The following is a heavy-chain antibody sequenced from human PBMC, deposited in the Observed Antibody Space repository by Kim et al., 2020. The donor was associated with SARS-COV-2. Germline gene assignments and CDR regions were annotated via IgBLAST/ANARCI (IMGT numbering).Heavy chain of an antibody. CDR2: IYDNGRT. J-gene: IGHJ3*02. CDR3: AREKAAGGTDAAAFDI. D-gene: IGHD6-13*01. CDR1: GGSISSSNW. Sequence: SETLSLTCAVSGGSISSSNWLSWVRQPPGKGLEWIGEIYDNGRTNYNPSLKSRLTISVDRSRKQFSLKLSSVTAADTAVYYCAREKAAGGTDAAAFDIWG. V-gene: IGHV4-4*02.